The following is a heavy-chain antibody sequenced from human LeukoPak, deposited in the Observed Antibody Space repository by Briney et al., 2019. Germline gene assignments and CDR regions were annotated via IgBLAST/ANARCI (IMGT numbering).Heavy chain of an antibody. CDR3: ARQGDFWSGYYTAHYFDY. J-gene: IGHJ4*02. CDR2: IYPGDSDT. Sequence: GESLKISCKGSGYSFTSYWIGWVRQMPGKGLEWMGIIYPGDSDTRYSPSFQGQVTISADKSISTAYLQCSSLKASDTAMYYCARQGDFWSGYYTAHYFDYWGQGTLVTVSS. V-gene: IGHV5-51*01. D-gene: IGHD3-3*01. CDR1: GYSFTSYW.